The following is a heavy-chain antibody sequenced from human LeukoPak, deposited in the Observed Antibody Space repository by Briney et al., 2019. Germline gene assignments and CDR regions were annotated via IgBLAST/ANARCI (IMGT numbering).Heavy chain of an antibody. CDR2: TRGGGET. Sequence: TGGSLRLSCAASGFSFSTYAMSWVRQAPGRGPEWVSSTRGGGETFYADSVKGRFTLSRDDSRSTVYLQLNNLRVEDTAKYYCAKANWVSNADAVWWGQGTQVTVSS. CDR1: GFSFSTYA. CDR3: AKANWVSNADAVW. D-gene: IGHD1-1*01. V-gene: IGHV3-23*01. J-gene: IGHJ4*02.